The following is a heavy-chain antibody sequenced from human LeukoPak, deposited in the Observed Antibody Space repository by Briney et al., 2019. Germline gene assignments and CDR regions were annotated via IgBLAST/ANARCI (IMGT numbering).Heavy chain of an antibody. D-gene: IGHD6-13*01. V-gene: IGHV4-31*03. CDR3: ARDRGNYFDY. CDR2: IYYSGST. J-gene: IGHJ4*02. Sequence: SETLSLTCTVSGGSISSGDYYWTWIRQHPGKGLEWIGYIYYSGSTYYNPSLKSRVTISVDTSENQFSLKLSSVTAADTAVYYCARDRGNYFDYWGQGTLVTVSS. CDR1: GGSISSGDYY.